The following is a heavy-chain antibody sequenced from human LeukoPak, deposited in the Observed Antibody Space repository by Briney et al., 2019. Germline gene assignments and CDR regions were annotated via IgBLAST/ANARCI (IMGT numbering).Heavy chain of an antibody. CDR2: ISGSGGNT. CDR3: ANFFDWSPRFDY. V-gene: IGHV3-23*01. CDR1: GFTFNNYA. D-gene: IGHD3-9*01. J-gene: IGHJ4*02. Sequence: GGSLRLSCAASGFTFNNYAMNWVRQAPGKGLEWVSSISGSGGNTYYADSVKGRFTISRDNSKNTLYLQMNSLRAEDTAVYYCANFFDWSPRFDYWGQGTLVTVSS.